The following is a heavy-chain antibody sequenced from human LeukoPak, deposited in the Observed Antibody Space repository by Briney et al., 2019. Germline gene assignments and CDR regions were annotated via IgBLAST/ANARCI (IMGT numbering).Heavy chain of an antibody. J-gene: IGHJ6*02. Sequence: PGGALRLSCAPSGFTLSTFEMDWVRQAPGRGLEGLSYISNDGSTTDYTDSMKGRFTISRDNDKNSLYLQMNSLTGEDTGVYDLSCCGGVRGTSHYYGMDVWGRGTTVTVSS. CDR3: SCCGGVRGTSHYYGMDV. D-gene: IGHD2-21*01. CDR1: GFTLSTFE. CDR2: ISNDGSTT. V-gene: IGHV3-48*03.